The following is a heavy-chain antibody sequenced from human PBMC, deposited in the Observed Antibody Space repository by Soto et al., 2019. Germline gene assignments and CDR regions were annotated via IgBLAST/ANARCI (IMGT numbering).Heavy chain of an antibody. D-gene: IGHD3-3*01. Sequence: SETLSRTCAVYGGSVNGYYWNWIRQPPGKGLEWIGEINHTGGTHYNPSLKGRVTMSVDTSKNQFSLRLSSVTAADTAIYYCATRITVFGLLIPPFDPWGQGTQVTVSS. CDR3: ATRITVFGLLIPPFDP. J-gene: IGHJ5*02. V-gene: IGHV4-34*01. CDR1: GGSVNGYY. CDR2: INHTGGT.